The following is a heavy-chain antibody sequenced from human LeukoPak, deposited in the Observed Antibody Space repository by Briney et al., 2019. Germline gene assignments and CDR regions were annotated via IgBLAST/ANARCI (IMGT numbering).Heavy chain of an antibody. J-gene: IGHJ4*02. V-gene: IGHV3-48*03. CDR1: GFTFSLSE. CDR3: ARVSGEADWGPDY. D-gene: IGHD3-10*01. CDR2: ISSDGSSK. Sequence: GGSLRLSCAASGFTFSLSEFNWVRQAPGRGLEWVSFISSDGSSKYYADSVKGRLTISRDNTRTSLYLQMSSLRVEDTAVYYCARVSGEADWGPDYWGLGTLVTVSS.